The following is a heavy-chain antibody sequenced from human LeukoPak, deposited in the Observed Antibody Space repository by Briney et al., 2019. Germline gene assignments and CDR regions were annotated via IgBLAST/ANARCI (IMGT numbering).Heavy chain of an antibody. J-gene: IGHJ4*02. D-gene: IGHD5-24*01. CDR2: MNPNSGNT. CDR1: GYTFINYD. Sequence: ASVKVSCKASGYTFINYDINWVRQATGQGLEWMGWMNPNSGNTGYAQKFHGRVTMTRNTSINTAYMELSSLRSDDTAVYCCARTLQDSWGQGSLVTVSS. V-gene: IGHV1-8*01. CDR3: ARTLQDS.